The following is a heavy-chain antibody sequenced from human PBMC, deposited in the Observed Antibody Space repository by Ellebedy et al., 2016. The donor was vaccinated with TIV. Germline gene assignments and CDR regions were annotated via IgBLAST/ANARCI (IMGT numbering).Heavy chain of an antibody. CDR2: IYLGDSET. D-gene: IGHD5-12*01. CDR3: ARSPSGIYSANYYFDY. V-gene: IGHV5-51*01. CDR1: GYSFTSYW. J-gene: IGHJ4*02. Sequence: GESLKISCKGSGYSFTSYWIGWVRQMPGKGLEWMGVIYLGDSETRYYPSFQGQVTISADTSIHTAFLQWRSLKASDTALYYCARSPSGIYSANYYFDYWGQGTPVTVSS.